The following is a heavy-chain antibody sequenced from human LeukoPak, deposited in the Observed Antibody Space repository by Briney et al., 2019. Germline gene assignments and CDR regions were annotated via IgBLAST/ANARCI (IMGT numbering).Heavy chain of an antibody. CDR3: AREIRGRDVYNYFDY. D-gene: IGHD1-1*01. CDR2: ISSSSSSI. V-gene: IGHV3-48*01. Sequence: AGGSLRLSCAASGFTFSSYSMNWVRQAPGKGLEWVSYISSSSSSIYYADSVKGRFTISRDNAKHSLYLQMNSLRAEDTAVYYCAREIRGRDVYNYFDYWGQGTLVTVSS. CDR1: GFTFSSYS. J-gene: IGHJ4*02.